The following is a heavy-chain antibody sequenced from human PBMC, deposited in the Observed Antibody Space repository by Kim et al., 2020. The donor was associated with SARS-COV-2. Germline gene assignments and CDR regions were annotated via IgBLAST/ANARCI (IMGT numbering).Heavy chain of an antibody. J-gene: IGHJ5*02. Sequence: SETLSLTCTVSGGSISSSDYYWGWIRQPPGKGREWIVSIYYTGTTYYNPSLKSRGTISVDTSKNQFSRKLRSVTDATVYYCARHGCTGGVCYFDPWGQGTLVTVSS. CDR3: ARHGCTGGVCYFDP. CDR1: GGSISSSDYY. D-gene: IGHD2-8*02. CDR2: IYYTGTT. V-gene: IGHV4-39*01.